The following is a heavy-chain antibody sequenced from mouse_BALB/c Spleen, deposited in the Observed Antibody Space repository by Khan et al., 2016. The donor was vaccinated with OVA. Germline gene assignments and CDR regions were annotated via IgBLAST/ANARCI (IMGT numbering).Heavy chain of an antibody. CDR1: GFTFSAYG. D-gene: IGHD4-1*01. V-gene: IGHV5-6*01. CDR3: ASHLTGSFAY. J-gene: IGHJ3*01. Sequence: EVELVESGGDLVKPGGSLRLSCAASGFTFSAYGMAWVRQAPDKRLEWVATINSDGGYTYYPATVKGRFTISRNNAENTLSLQMSSLKSDDTAIYYCASHLTGSFAYWGQGTLVTVSA. CDR2: INSDGGYT.